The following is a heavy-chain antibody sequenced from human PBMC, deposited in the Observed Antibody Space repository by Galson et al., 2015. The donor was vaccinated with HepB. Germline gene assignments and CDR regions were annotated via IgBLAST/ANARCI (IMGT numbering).Heavy chain of an antibody. CDR2: ISAYNGNT. CDR1: GYTFTSYG. CDR3: ARAHKYYYDSSGYYRS. V-gene: IGHV1-18*04. Sequence: SVKVSCKASGYTFTSYGISWVRQAPGQGLEWMGWISAYNGNTNYAQKLQGRVTMTTDTSTSTAYMELRSLRSDDTAVYYCARAHKYYYDSSGYYRSWGQGTKVTVSS. D-gene: IGHD3-22*01. J-gene: IGHJ3*01.